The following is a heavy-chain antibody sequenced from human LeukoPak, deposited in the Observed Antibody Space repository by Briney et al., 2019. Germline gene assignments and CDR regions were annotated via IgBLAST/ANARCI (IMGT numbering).Heavy chain of an antibody. CDR2: IYYSGST. CDR3: ARDSSVPAAMYTYYYYYGMDV. V-gene: IGHV4-59*01. CDR1: GGSMSSYY. Sequence: SETLSLTCTVSGGSMSSYYWSWIRQPPGKGLEWIGYIYYSGSTNYNPSLKSRVTISVDTSKNQFSLKLSSVTAADTAVYYCARDSSVPAAMYTYYYYYGMDVWGQGTTVTVSS. J-gene: IGHJ6*02. D-gene: IGHD2-2*01.